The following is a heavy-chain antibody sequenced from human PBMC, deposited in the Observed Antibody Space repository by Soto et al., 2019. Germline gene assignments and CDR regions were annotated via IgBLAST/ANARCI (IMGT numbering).Heavy chain of an antibody. J-gene: IGHJ5*02. CDR2: IYYSGST. CDR3: AGWGIAALKGWCDP. D-gene: IGHD6-13*01. Sequence: QLQLQESGPGLVKPSETLSLTCTVSGGSISSSSYYWGWIRQPPGKGLEWIGSIYYSGSTYYNPSIQSRVTRAVDTSKNQFSLKLSSVAAADTAVYYGAGWGIAALKGWCDPWGQGTLVTFSS. CDR1: GGSISSSSYY. V-gene: IGHV4-39*01.